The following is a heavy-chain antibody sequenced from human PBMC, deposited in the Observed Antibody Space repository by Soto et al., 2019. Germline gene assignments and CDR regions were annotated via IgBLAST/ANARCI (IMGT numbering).Heavy chain of an antibody. CDR3: ARVSGSYYYGMDV. J-gene: IGHJ6*02. CDR1: GGSISSSYW. Sequence: QVQLQESGPGLVKPSGTLSLTCAVSGGSISSSYWWSWVRQPPGKGLEWIGEIYHSGSTNYNTSLKSRVTISVDKSKKQFSLKVTSVTAADTAVYYCARVSGSYYYGMDVWGQGTTVTVSS. V-gene: IGHV4-4*02. CDR2: IYHSGST.